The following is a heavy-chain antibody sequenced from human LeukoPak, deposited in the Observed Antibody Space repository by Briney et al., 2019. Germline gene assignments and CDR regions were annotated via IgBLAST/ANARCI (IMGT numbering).Heavy chain of an antibody. D-gene: IGHD5-12*01. CDR1: GYTFTSYG. CDR2: ISAYNGNT. V-gene: IGHV1-18*01. Sequence: GASVKVSCKASGYTFTSYGISWVRQAPGQGLEWMGWISAYNGNTNYAQKFQGRVTMTEDTSTDTAYMELSSLRSEDTAVYYCATVLPGRHSGYVSEVTNWFDPWGQGTLVTVSS. J-gene: IGHJ5*02. CDR3: ATVLPGRHSGYVSEVTNWFDP.